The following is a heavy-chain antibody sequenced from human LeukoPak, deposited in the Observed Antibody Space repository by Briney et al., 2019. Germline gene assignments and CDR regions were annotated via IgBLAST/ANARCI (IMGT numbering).Heavy chain of an antibody. J-gene: IGHJ4*02. D-gene: IGHD1-26*01. CDR2: IYSGGDT. Sequence: PGGSLRLSCAPSGFTVSSNYMSWVRQAPGKGLEWVSVIYSGGDTYYADSVKGRFTTSRDNSKNTLYIQMNSLRAEDTAVYYCARGGGSYHFDYWGQGTLVTVSS. CDR1: GFTVSSNY. CDR3: ARGGGSYHFDY. V-gene: IGHV3-53*01.